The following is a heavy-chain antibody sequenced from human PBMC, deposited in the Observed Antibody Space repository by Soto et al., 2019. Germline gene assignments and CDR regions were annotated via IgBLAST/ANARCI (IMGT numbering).Heavy chain of an antibody. D-gene: IGHD1-7*01. V-gene: IGHV1-69*13. CDR3: ARDFSPAGTTGFYYYGMDV. J-gene: IGHJ6*02. CDR2: IIPIFGTA. CDR1: GGTFSSYA. Sequence: SVKVSCKASGGTFSSYAISWVRQAPGQELEWMGGIIPIFGTANYAQKFQGRVTITADESTSTAYMELSSLRSEDTAVYYCARDFSPAGTTGFYYYGMDVWGQGTTVTVSS.